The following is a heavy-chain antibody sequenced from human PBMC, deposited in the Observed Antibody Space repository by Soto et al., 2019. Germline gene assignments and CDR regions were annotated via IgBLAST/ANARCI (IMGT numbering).Heavy chain of an antibody. J-gene: IGHJ4*02. V-gene: IGHV4-59*08. CDR2: IYYSGST. Sequence: SETLALTCTVSGGSINSYYWSWIRQPPGKGLEWIGYIYYSGSTNYNPSLKSRVTISVDTSKNQFSLKVSSVTAADTAVYYCARLEGSGSYYHRHFDYWGQGTLVTVS. D-gene: IGHD3-10*01. CDR3: ARLEGSGSYYHRHFDY. CDR1: GGSINSYY.